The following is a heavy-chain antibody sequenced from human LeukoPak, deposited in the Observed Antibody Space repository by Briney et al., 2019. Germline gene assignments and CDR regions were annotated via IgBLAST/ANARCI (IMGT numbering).Heavy chain of an antibody. J-gene: IGHJ4*02. CDR3: VRPRSPASNDGGY. V-gene: IGHV3-21*01. D-gene: IGHD1-1*01. CDR1: GFTFSSYS. CDR2: ISSTSSYR. Sequence: GGSLRLSCEASGFTFSSYSMKWVRQAPGKGLEWVSCISSTSSYRYYADSVKGRFTISRDNAKNSLYLQLNSLRAEDTALYYCVRPRSPASNDGGYWGQGTLVTVSS.